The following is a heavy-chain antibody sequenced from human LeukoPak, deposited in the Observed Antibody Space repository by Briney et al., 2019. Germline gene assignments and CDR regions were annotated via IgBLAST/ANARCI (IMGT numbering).Heavy chain of an antibody. D-gene: IGHD2-15*01. CDR1: GYSFTSYW. CDR3: ARATGYCSGGSCYFDY. CDR2: IYPGDSDT. V-gene: IGHV5-51*01. J-gene: IGHJ4*02. Sequence: GESLKISCKGSGYSFTSYWIGWVRPMPGKGLEWMGIIYPGDSDTRYSPSFQGQVTISADKSISTAYLQWSSLKASDTAMYYCARATGYCSGGSCYFDYWGQGTLVTVSS.